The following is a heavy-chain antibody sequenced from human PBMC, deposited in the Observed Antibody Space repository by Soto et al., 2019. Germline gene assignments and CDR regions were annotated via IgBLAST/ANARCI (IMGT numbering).Heavy chain of an antibody. CDR3: ARVGWELTFDY. D-gene: IGHD1-7*01. J-gene: IGHJ4*02. CDR2: ISSANSAI. Sequence: PGGSLRLSCATSGFTFIGYTLSWVRQAPGKGLELVSYISSANSAIYYADSVKGRSEISRDNAKPSMFLQLHSLRAEDTAIYYCARVGWELTFDYWGQGAQVTVSS. CDR1: GFTFIGYT. V-gene: IGHV3-48*01.